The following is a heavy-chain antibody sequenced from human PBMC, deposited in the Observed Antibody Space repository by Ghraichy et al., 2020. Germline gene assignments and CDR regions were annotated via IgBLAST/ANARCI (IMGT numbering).Heavy chain of an antibody. V-gene: IGHV4-59*08. Sequence: SETLSLTCSISGASVTRDQWSWVWQPPRKGLGSIGDVSYTNGGHYNPTLKTQVTMSLSTAKNQFSLTLTSVTAADTAVYFCARHATQSDPVDWGQGALVTVSS. J-gene: IGHJ4*02. CDR2: VSYTNGG. CDR1: GASVTRDQ. CDR3: ARHATQSDPVD.